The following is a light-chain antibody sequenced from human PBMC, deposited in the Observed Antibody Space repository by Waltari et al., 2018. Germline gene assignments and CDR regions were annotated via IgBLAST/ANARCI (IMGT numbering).Light chain of an antibody. V-gene: IGLV2-11*01. CDR1: SSDIGGYHY. J-gene: IGLJ2*01. Sequence: QAALTQPRSVSGSPGQSVTISCTGTSSDIGGYHYVSWYQQHPGTAPKLMIYEVTKRPSGVSDRFSGSKSGNTASLTISGLQAEDEADYYCISYAGSNTLLFGGGTRLTVL. CDR3: ISYAGSNTLL. CDR2: EVT.